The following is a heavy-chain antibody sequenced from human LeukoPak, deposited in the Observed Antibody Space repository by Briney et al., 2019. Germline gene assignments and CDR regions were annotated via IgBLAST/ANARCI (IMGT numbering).Heavy chain of an antibody. CDR1: GFTFSSYA. CDR3: VKEPMEYCSSINCPNFLDP. D-gene: IGHD2-2*01. CDR2: ISGSGGTT. J-gene: IGHJ5*02. V-gene: IGHV3-23*01. Sequence: GGSLRLSCAASGFTFSSYAMSWVRQAPGKGLEWVSAISGSGGTTYYADSVKGRFTMSRDNSKNTLYLQMHSLRAEDTAVYYCVKEPMEYCSSINCPNFLDPWGQGTLVTVSS.